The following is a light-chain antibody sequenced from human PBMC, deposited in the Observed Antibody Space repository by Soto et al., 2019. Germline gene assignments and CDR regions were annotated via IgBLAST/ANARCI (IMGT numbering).Light chain of an antibody. J-gene: IGKJ1*01. V-gene: IGKV1-5*01. Sequence: DIQMTQSPSTLSASVGDRVTIACRASQSISNLLAWYQQRPGKAPQLLIYDASTLLRGVPSRFSGSGFGTELTLTISSLQPDDFATYYCQQFNRYSSWTFGQGTKVEIK. CDR2: DAS. CDR1: QSISNL. CDR3: QQFNRYSSWT.